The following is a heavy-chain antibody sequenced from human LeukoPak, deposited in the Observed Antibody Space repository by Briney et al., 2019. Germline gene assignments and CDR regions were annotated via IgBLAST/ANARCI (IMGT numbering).Heavy chain of an antibody. CDR2: IYTSGST. CDR3: ACHSGWSGPSE. Sequence: SETLSLTCTVPGGSISSYYWSWIRQPAGKGLEWIGRIYTSGSTNYNPSLKSRVTISVDKSKKFFSLELRSVTAADTAVYYCACHSGWSGPSEWGQGTLVTVSS. V-gene: IGHV4-4*07. CDR1: GGSISSYY. J-gene: IGHJ4*02. D-gene: IGHD6-19*01.